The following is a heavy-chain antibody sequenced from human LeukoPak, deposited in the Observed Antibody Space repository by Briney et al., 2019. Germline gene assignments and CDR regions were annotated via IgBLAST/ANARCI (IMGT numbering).Heavy chain of an antibody. D-gene: IGHD1-26*01. V-gene: IGHV3-74*01. CDR1: GFTFSSYW. Sequence: PGGSLRLSCAASGFTFSSYWMHWVRQAPGKGLVWVSGINSDGSSTIYADSVKGRFTISRDNAKNTLDLQMNSLRADDTAVDYCARDPGASYQAYWGQGTLVTVSS. CDR2: INSDGSST. CDR3: ARDPGASYQAY. J-gene: IGHJ4*02.